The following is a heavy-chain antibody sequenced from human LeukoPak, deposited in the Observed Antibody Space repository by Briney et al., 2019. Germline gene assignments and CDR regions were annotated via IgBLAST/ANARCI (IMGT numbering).Heavy chain of an antibody. V-gene: IGHV3-53*01. CDR1: GFTLSSNY. CDR2: IYSGGST. Sequence: RGSLRLSCADCGFTLSSNYMSSVRQAPGKGLEWGSVIYSGGSTYYTDSVKGRFTISRDNSKNTLYLQRSSLRAEDTAVYYCARDGVSGLVPFDYWGQGALVTVSS. J-gene: IGHJ4*02. D-gene: IGHD6-19*01. CDR3: ARDGVSGLVPFDY.